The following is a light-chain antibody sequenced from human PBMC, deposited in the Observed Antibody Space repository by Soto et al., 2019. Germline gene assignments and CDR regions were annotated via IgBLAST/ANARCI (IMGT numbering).Light chain of an antibody. CDR1: QSLLHSNGYNY. CDR2: LGS. CDR3: MQALQTRA. Sequence: DVVVTQSPLSLPVTLGQPASISCRSSQSLLHSNGYNYLDWYLQKPGQSPQLLIYLGSNRASGVPDRFSGSGSGTDFTLKISRVEAEDVGVYYCMQALQTRAFGQGTKVDIK. J-gene: IGKJ1*01. V-gene: IGKV2-28*01.